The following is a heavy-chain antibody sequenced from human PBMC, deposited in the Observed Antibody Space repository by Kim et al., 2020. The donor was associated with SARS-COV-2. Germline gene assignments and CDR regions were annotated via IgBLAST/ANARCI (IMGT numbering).Heavy chain of an antibody. CDR1: GDSIRSSGYY. Sequence: SETLSLTCTVSGDSIRSSGYYWGWVRQHPGEGLEWIGNIGYGGTTYYNPSLKSRVIISVDTSKNQFSLRLTSVTAAAAAVYFCARVPPQVANGAYVIWGQGTGITVSS. V-gene: IGHV4-31*03. CDR2: IGYGGTT. J-gene: IGHJ3*02. D-gene: IGHD5-12*01. CDR3: ARVPPQVANGAYVI.